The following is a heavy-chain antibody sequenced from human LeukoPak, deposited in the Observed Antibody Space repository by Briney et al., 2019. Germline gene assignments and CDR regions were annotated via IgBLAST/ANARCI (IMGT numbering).Heavy chain of an antibody. V-gene: IGHV3-33*08. CDR2: IWYDGGNK. D-gene: IGHD6-19*01. J-gene: IGHJ5*02. CDR1: GFTFSSYA. Sequence: PGGSLRLSCAASGFTFSSYAMHWVRQAPGKGLEWVAVIWYDGGNKYYADSVKGRFTISRDNSKNTLYLQMNSLRAEDTAVYYCARDARYSSGWYEGDWFDPWGQGTLVTVSS. CDR3: ARDARYSSGWYEGDWFDP.